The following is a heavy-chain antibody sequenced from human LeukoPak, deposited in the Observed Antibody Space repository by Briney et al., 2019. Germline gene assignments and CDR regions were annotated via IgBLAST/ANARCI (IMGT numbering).Heavy chain of an antibody. V-gene: IGHV4-4*07. CDR3: ARENSGSYREFDY. J-gene: IGHJ4*02. Sequence: SETLSLTCTVSGGPISSHYWRWIRQPAGKGLEWIGRIYSSGSTNYNASRKSRVSMSVDTSKNQFSLKLSSVTAADTAVFYCARENSGSYREFDYWGQGTLVTVSS. CDR1: GGPISSHY. D-gene: IGHD1-26*01. CDR2: IYSSGST.